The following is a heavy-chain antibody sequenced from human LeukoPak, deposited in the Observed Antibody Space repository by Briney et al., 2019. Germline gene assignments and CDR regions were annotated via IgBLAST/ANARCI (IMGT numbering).Heavy chain of an antibody. J-gene: IGHJ6*03. D-gene: IGHD3-10*01. CDR2: IYPGDSDT. CDR1: GYSFTSYW. CDR3: ASSTYYYGSLRLPYYYYMDV. Sequence: GESLKISCKGSGYSFTSYWIGWVRQMPGKVLEWMGIIYPGDSDTRYSPSFQGQVTISADKSISTAYLQWSSLKASDTAMYYCASSTYYYGSLRLPYYYYMDVWGKGTTVTVSS. V-gene: IGHV5-51*01.